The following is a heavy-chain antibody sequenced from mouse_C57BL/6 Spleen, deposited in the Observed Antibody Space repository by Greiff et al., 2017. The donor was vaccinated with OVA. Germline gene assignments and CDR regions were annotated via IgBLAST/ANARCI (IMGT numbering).Heavy chain of an antibody. V-gene: IGHV1-18*01. J-gene: IGHJ1*03. CDR2: INPNNGGT. D-gene: IGHD2-4*01. CDR1: GYTFTDYY. CDR3: ARSYDYEYFDV. Sequence: EVQLQESGPELVKPGASVKIPCKASGYTFTDYYMDWVKQSPGKSLEWIGDINPNNGGTNYNQKFKGKATLTVDKSSSTAYMELRSLTSEDTAVYYWARSYDYEYFDVWGTGTTVTVSS.